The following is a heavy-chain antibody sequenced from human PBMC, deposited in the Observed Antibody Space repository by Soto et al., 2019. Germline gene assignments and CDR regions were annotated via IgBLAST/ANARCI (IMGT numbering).Heavy chain of an antibody. V-gene: IGHV4-34*01. CDR3: ARGLAAARLQN. CDR1: GGSFTSFF. J-gene: IGHJ4*02. CDR2: INSSGDT. Sequence: SETLSLTCAVYGGSFTSFFWSWIRQPPGKGLEWIGEINSSGDTIYNPSLKSRVTMSVDTSANQFSLKLSSVTAADTALYYCARGLAAARLQNWGQGTLVTVSS. D-gene: IGHD6-13*01.